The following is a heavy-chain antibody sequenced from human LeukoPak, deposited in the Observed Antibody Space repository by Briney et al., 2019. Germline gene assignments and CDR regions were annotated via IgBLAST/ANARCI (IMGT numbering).Heavy chain of an antibody. J-gene: IGHJ4*02. D-gene: IGHD3-22*01. CDR2: MNPNSGNT. CDR1: GYTFTSYD. V-gene: IGHV1-8*01. CDR3: ARGRSSGYSALDY. Sequence: ASVKVSCKASGYTFTSYDINWVRQATGQGLEWMGWMNPNSGNTGYAQKFQGRVTMTRDTSTSTVYMELSSLRSEDTAVYYCARGRSSGYSALDYWGQGTLVTVFS.